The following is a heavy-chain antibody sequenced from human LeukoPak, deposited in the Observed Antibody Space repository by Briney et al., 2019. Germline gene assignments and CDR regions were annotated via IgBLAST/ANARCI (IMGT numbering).Heavy chain of an antibody. CDR2: INPNSGGT. Sequence: ASVKVSCKASGYTFTGYYIHWVRQAPGQGLEWMGWINPNSGGTNYAQNFQGRVTMTRDTSISTAYMELSRLRSDDTAVYYCARELSGYFDYWGQGTLVTVSS. V-gene: IGHV1-2*02. D-gene: IGHD1-26*01. J-gene: IGHJ4*02. CDR1: GYTFTGYY. CDR3: ARELSGYFDY.